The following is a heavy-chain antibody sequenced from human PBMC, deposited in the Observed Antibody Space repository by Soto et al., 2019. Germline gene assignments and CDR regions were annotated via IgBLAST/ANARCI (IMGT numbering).Heavy chain of an antibody. CDR2: IKSKTDGGTT. J-gene: IGHJ6*02. CDR3: TTDFVGVPAATPGGYYYYGMDV. Sequence: PGGSLRLSCAASGFTFSNAWMNWVRQAPGKGLEWVGRIKSKTDGGTTDYAAPVKGRFTISRDDSKNTLYLQMNSLKTEDTAVYYCTTDFVGVPAATPGGYYYYGMDVWGQGTTVTVSS. D-gene: IGHD2-2*01. CDR1: GFTFSNAW. V-gene: IGHV3-15*07.